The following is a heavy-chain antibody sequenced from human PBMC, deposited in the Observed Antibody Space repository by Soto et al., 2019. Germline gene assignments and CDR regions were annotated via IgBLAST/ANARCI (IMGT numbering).Heavy chain of an antibody. CDR3: ARHGAAIWLGY. V-gene: IGHV5-10-1*01. Sequence: EALKISCKTSGYTFSGHWISWVRQVPGKGLQWMGNIDPSDSYINYNPAFRGHVTFSVDKSNSTAYLHWRSLGPSDTAIYYCARHGAAIWLGYWGQGNLVTVYS. CDR2: IDPSDSYI. CDR1: GYTFSGHW. D-gene: IGHD6-19*01. J-gene: IGHJ4*02.